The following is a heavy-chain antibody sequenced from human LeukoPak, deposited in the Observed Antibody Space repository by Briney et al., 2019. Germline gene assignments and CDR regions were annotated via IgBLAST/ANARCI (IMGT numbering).Heavy chain of an antibody. D-gene: IGHD3-22*01. CDR2: ISYDGSNK. J-gene: IGHJ3*02. CDR1: GFTFSSYA. Sequence: GGSLRLSCAASGFTFSSYAMHWVRQAPGKGLEWVAVISYDGSNKYYADSVKGRFTISRDNSKNTLYLQMNSLRAEDTAVYCCAKTLYYDSSGFGAFDIWGQGTMVTVSS. V-gene: IGHV3-30*04. CDR3: AKTLYYDSSGFGAFDI.